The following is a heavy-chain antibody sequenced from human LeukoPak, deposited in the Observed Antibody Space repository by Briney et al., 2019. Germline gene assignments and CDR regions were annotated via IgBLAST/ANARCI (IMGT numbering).Heavy chain of an antibody. V-gene: IGHV4-59*01. D-gene: IGHD6-13*01. CDR2: IYYSGST. J-gene: IGHJ4*02. CDR1: GGSISSYY. Sequence: SETLSLTCTVSGGSISSYYWSWIRQPPGKGLEWIGYIYYSGSTNYNPSLKSRVTISVDTSKNQFSLKLSSVTAADTAVYYCVRALYSSSWYLISDYWGQGTLVIVSS. CDR3: VRALYSSSWYLISDY.